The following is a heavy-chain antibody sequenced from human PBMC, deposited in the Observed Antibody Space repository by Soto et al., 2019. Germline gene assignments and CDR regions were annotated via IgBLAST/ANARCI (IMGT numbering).Heavy chain of an antibody. D-gene: IGHD1-26*01. J-gene: IGHJ4*02. CDR3: IWKGATFDY. CDR1: GFTFSSYW. V-gene: IGHV3-15*01. CDR2: IRSKTSGGTA. Sequence: GGSLRLSCAASGFTFSSYWMSWVRQAPGKGLEWIGLIRSKTSGGTADYAAPVKGRFTVSRDDSKNTLYLQMNSLKTEDTAMYYCIWKGATFDYWGQGTLVTVSS.